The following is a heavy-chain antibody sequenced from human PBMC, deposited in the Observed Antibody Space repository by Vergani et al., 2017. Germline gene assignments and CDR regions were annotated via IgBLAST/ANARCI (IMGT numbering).Heavy chain of an antibody. J-gene: IGHJ5*02. V-gene: IGHV3-74*01. D-gene: IGHD3-3*01. Sequence: EVELVESGGGLVQPGGSLRLSCAASGFTFNEYWMHWARQVPGKGLVWVSGMNGDGDTISYADSVKGRFTISRDNAKNTLFLQMNSLRAEDTAVYYCARARKLRFRVVWENWFDPWGQGTLVTVSS. CDR1: GFTFNEYW. CDR2: MNGDGDTI. CDR3: ARARKLRFRVVWENWFDP.